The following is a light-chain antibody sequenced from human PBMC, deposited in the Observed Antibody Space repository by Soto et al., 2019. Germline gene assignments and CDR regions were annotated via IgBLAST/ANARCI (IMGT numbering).Light chain of an antibody. CDR1: QSLTNNY. CDR2: GAS. CDR3: QQYNNWPQT. J-gene: IGKJ1*01. V-gene: IGKV3D-15*01. Sequence: VLAQSPATLSLSPGERATLSCRASQSLTNNYLAWFQQKPGQAPRLLIYGASTRATGIPARFSGSGSGTEFTLTISSLQSEDFAVYYCQQYNNWPQTFGQGTKVDIK.